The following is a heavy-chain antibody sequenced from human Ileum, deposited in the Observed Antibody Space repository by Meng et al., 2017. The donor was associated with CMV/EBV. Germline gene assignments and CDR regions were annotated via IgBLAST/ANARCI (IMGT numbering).Heavy chain of an antibody. D-gene: IGHD1-26*01. V-gene: IGHV3-43*01. CDR1: GFTFTDHM. CDR2: ITWNGAGT. CDR3: ARGGSYSRPLDY. J-gene: IGHJ4*02. Sequence: SCEAYGFTFTDHMMHWVRQPPGKGLEWVSLITWNGAGTWYTDSVKGRFTISRDNTKTSVYLQMNSLRPEDTALYYCARGGSYSRPLDYWGQGTLVTVSS.